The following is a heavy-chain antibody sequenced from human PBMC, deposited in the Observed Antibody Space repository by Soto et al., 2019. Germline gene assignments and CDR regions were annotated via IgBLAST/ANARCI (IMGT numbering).Heavy chain of an antibody. CDR3: ASGGGRLER. CDR1: GFTFGVYS. D-gene: IGHD1-1*01. Sequence: PGGSLRLSCVASGFTFGVYSMSWVRRAPGKGLEWVANIRENGSEQNYVDSVKGRFTISRDNTKNSLHLQMNNLRAEDTAEYYCASGGGRLERWGQGTLVTVSS. CDR2: IRENGSEQ. J-gene: IGHJ4*02. V-gene: IGHV3-7*05.